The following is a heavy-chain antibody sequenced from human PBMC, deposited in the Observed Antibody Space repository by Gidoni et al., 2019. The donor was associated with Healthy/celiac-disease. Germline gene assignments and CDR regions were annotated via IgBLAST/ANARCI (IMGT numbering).Heavy chain of an antibody. CDR3: TTEDSSGCFDY. Sequence: EVQLVESGGGLVKPGGSLRLSCAASGFTFSNAWMSWVRQAPGKGLEWVGRIKSKTDGGTTDYAAPVKGRFTISREDSKNTLYLQMNSLKTEDTAVYYCTTEDSSGCFDYWGQGTLVTVSS. D-gene: IGHD3-22*01. CDR2: IKSKTDGGTT. J-gene: IGHJ4*02. V-gene: IGHV3-15*01. CDR1: GFTFSNAW.